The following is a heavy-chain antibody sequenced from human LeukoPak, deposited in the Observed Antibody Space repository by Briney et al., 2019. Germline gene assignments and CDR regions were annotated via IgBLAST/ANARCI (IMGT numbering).Heavy chain of an antibody. CDR1: GFTFSSYW. CDR3: ARRYCSSTSCYEANNWFDP. Sequence: GGSLRLSCAASGFTFSSYWMSWVRQAPGKGLEWVANIKQDGSEKYYVDSVKGRFTISRDNAKNSLYLQMNSLRAEDTAVYYCARRYCSSTSCYEANNWFDPWGQGTLVTVSS. D-gene: IGHD2-2*01. CDR2: IKQDGSEK. V-gene: IGHV3-7*02. J-gene: IGHJ5*02.